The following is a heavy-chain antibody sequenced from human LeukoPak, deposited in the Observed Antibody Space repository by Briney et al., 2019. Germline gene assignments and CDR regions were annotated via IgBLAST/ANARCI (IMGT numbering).Heavy chain of an antibody. V-gene: IGHV3-23*01. D-gene: IGHD6-19*01. Sequence: GGSLRLSRAAPGFTYYNYAMGWVRRAPGKGLDWVSTISGPGDNTYYADSVKGRFTISRDNSKNTLHLQMNSLRAEDTAVYYCANLGRSSGLMGYDWGQGTLVTVSS. CDR2: ISGPGDNT. CDR3: ANLGRSSGLMGYD. J-gene: IGHJ4*02. CDR1: GFTYYNYA.